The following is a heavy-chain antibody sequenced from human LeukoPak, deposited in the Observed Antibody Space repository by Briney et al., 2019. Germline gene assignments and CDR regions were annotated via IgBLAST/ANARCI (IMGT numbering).Heavy chain of an antibody. D-gene: IGHD1-26*01. Sequence: GGSLRLSCAASGFTFSSFNMNWVRQAPGKAMEWVSSITSSGTHIFYADSVRGRSTISRDNAKNSLYLQMDSLGPDDTAVYYCARDPYSGNYGNDYYYYMDVWGKGTTVTISS. V-gene: IGHV3-21*01. CDR2: ITSSGTHI. CDR3: ARDPYSGNYGNDYYYYMDV. CDR1: GFTFSSFN. J-gene: IGHJ6*03.